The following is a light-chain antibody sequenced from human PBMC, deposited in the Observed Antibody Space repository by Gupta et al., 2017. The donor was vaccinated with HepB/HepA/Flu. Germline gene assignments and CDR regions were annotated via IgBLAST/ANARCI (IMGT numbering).Light chain of an antibody. Sequence: DIQMTQSPSFLSASVGDRVTITCRASQSIMKYINWYQQKPGKAPKLLIYTASSLQSGVPSRFSGSGSGTDFSLTISSLQPEDFATYYCQQSDNTPVTFGQGTKVEIK. CDR2: TAS. J-gene: IGKJ1*01. CDR3: QQSDNTPVT. CDR1: QSIMKY. V-gene: IGKV1-39*01.